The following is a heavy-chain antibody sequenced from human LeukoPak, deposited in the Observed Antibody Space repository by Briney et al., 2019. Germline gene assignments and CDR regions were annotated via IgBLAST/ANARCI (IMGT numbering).Heavy chain of an antibody. CDR3: AKDSTGGYSVGPSIDY. V-gene: IGHV3-30*02. D-gene: IGHD2-15*01. J-gene: IGHJ4*02. CDR2: IRYDGSNK. CDR1: GFTFSSYG. Sequence: PGGSLRLSCAASGFTFSSYGMHWVRQAPGKGLEWVAFIRYDGSNKYYADSVKGRFTISRDNSKNTLYLQMNSLRAEDTAVYYCAKDSTGGYSVGPSIDYWGQGTLVTVSS.